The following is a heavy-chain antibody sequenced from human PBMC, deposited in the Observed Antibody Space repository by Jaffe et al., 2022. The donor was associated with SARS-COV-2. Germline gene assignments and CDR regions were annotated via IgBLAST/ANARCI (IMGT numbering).Heavy chain of an antibody. D-gene: IGHD6-19*01. V-gene: IGHV3-30*18. CDR1: GFTFSSYG. Sequence: QVQLVESGGGVVQPGRSLRLSCAASGFTFSSYGMHWVRQAPGKGLEWVAVISYDGSNKYYADSVKGRFTISRDNSKNTLYLQMNSLRAEDTAVYYCAKERQGASSGWWKGPYYYGMDVWGQGTTVTVSS. CDR3: AKERQGASSGWWKGPYYYGMDV. CDR2: ISYDGSNK. J-gene: IGHJ6*02.